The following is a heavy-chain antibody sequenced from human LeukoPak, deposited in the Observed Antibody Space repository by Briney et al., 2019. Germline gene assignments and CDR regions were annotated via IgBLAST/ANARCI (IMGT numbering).Heavy chain of an antibody. CDR1: GGTVSSDA. V-gene: IGHV1-69*04. Sequence: GASVKVSCKPSGGTVSSDAVSWVRQAPGRGLEWMGRLIPILGIANYAQKFQGRVTITADKSTSAAYMEMSSLRSADTAVYYCARDPLLPGVDYWGQGTLVPVPS. CDR3: ARDPLLPGVDY. CDR2: LIPILGIA. D-gene: IGHD1-1*01. J-gene: IGHJ4*02.